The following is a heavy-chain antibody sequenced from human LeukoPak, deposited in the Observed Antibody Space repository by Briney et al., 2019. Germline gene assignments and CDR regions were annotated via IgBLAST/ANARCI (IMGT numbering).Heavy chain of an antibody. CDR1: GGSISSYY. V-gene: IGHV4-59*01. J-gene: IGHJ5*02. Sequence: SETLSFTCTVSGGSISSYYWNWVRQPPGKGLEWIGNIYYSGSTNYNPSLKSRVTISLDTSKFQFSLRLNSVTAADTAVYYCARADPNASGYFYRFNWFDPWGQGTLVTVSA. CDR2: IYYSGST. CDR3: ARADPNASGYFYRFNWFDP. D-gene: IGHD2/OR15-2a*01.